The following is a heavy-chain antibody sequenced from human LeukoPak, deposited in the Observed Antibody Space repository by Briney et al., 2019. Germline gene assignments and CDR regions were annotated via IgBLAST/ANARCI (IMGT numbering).Heavy chain of an antibody. J-gene: IGHJ4*02. D-gene: IGHD1-26*01. CDR1: GFSFTGYS. CDR3: ARWGLGPSFDY. V-gene: IGHV3-21*05. CDR2: ISAGSDYI. Sequence: GGSLRLSCAASGFSFTGYSMTWVRQAPGKGLEWISYISAGSDYIFYADPVKGRFTISRDNAKKSVSLQMNSLRADDTAVYYCARWGLGPSFDYWGQGNLVTVAS.